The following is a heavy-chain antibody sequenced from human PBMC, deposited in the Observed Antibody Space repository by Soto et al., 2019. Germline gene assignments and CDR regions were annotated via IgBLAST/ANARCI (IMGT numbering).Heavy chain of an antibody. CDR3: ARVFIHGHDAFDI. Sequence: QVQLVQSGAEVKKPGASVKVSCKASGYTFTSYDINWVQQATGQGLEWMGWMNPNSGNTGYAQKFQGRVTMTTKTSISTGYMELSSLRSEDTAVYYCARVFIHGHDAFDIWGQGTMVTVSS. CDR1: GYTFTSYD. J-gene: IGHJ3*02. CDR2: MNPNSGNT. D-gene: IGHD3-16*02. V-gene: IGHV1-8*01.